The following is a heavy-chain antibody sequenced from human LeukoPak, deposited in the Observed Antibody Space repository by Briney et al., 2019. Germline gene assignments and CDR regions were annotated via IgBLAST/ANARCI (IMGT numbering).Heavy chain of an antibody. Sequence: SETLSLTCTVSGGSIKGFYWSWIRQPPGKGLEWIGYVDRTGSTRFNPSLHGRVSISRDTSKNFFSLRLRSVTAADTAVYFCARGRVSSSTWYSTYYYFFYMDFWGKGTTVTVSS. CDR2: VDRTGST. CDR3: ARGRVSSSTWYSTYYYFFYMDF. J-gene: IGHJ6*03. D-gene: IGHD4-11*01. CDR1: GGSIKGFY. V-gene: IGHV4-59*01.